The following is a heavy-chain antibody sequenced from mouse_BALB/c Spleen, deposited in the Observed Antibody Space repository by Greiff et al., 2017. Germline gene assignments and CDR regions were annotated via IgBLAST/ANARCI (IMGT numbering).Heavy chain of an antibody. CDR3: NIFGNYGAMDY. CDR1: GYTFTDHA. CDR2: IYPGNGDI. Sequence: QVQLQQSDAELVKPGASVKISCKASGYTFTDHAIHWVKQKPEQGLEWIGYIYPGNGDIKYNEKFKGKATLTADKSSSTAYMQLNSLTSEDSAVYFCNIFGNYGAMDYWGQGTSVTVSS. J-gene: IGHJ4*01. D-gene: IGHD2-1*01. V-gene: IGHV1S53*02.